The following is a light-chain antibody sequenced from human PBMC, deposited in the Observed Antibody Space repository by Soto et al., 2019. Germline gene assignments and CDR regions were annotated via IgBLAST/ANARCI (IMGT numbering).Light chain of an antibody. CDR1: SSDVGGYNY. CDR3: SSYKSNIILVL. J-gene: IGLJ2*01. Sequence: QSALTQPASVSGSPGQSVTISCTGTSSDVGGYNYVSWYQQHPGKAPKLIIYDVSNRPSGVSNRFSGSKSGNTASLTISGLQAEDEADYYCSSYKSNIILVLFGGGTQLTVL. V-gene: IGLV2-14*01. CDR2: DVS.